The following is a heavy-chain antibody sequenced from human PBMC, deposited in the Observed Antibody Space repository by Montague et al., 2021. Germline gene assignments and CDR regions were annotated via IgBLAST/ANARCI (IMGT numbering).Heavy chain of an antibody. Sequence: SVKVSCKASGYTFISYGISWVRQAPGRGLEWMGWISAYNGNTNYAQKLQGRVTMTTDTSTSTAYMELRSLRSDDTAVYYCASSFGSGSYYYFDYWGQGTLVTVSS. CDR2: ISAYNGNT. CDR3: ASSFGSGSYYYFDY. D-gene: IGHD6-19*01. CDR1: GYTFISYG. V-gene: IGHV1-18*01. J-gene: IGHJ4*02.